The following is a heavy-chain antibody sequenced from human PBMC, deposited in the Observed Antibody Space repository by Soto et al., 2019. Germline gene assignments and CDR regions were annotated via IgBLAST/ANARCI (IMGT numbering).Heavy chain of an antibody. J-gene: IGHJ4*01. CDR3: ARLRCVYLRAPKYYFYY. CDR1: GFSLTTTGVG. Sequence: SGPTLVNPTQTLTLTCTFSGFSLTTTGVGVGWIRQPPGKALEWLALIFWDDDKRSSPSLKNRLTITKDTFKNQVVLTMTNMDPVDTATYFCARLRCVYLRAPKYYFYYWGQRALLTVSA. V-gene: IGHV2-5*02. D-gene: IGHD2-8*01. CDR2: IFWDDDK.